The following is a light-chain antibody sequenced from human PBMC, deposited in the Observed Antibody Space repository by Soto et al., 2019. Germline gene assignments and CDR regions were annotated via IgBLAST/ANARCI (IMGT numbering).Light chain of an antibody. V-gene: IGKV4-1*01. Sequence: DIVMTQSPDSLAVSLGERATINCKSSQSVLHSSNNKNYLAWYQQKPGQPPQLLIYWASTRESGVPDRFSGSGSGTDFSLTISSLQAEDVAVYFCQQYQSTPFTFGPGTKVDI. CDR1: QSVLHSSNNKNY. J-gene: IGKJ3*01. CDR3: QQYQSTPFT. CDR2: WAS.